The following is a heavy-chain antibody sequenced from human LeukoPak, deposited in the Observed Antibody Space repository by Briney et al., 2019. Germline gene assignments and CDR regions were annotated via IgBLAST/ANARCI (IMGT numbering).Heavy chain of an antibody. CDR2: MNPNSGNT. CDR1: GYTFTSYD. V-gene: IGHV1-8*02. CDR3: ARGAVGYYGSGQPPLN. D-gene: IGHD3-10*01. J-gene: IGHJ4*02. Sequence: GASVKVSCKASGYTFTSYDINWVRQATGQGLEWMGWMNPNSGNTGYAQKLQGRVTMTTDTSTSTAYMELRSLRSDDTAVYYCARGAVGYYGSGQPPLNWGQGTLVTVSS.